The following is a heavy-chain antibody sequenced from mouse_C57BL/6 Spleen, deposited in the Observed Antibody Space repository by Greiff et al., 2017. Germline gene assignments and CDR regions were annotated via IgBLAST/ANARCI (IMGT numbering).Heavy chain of an antibody. Sequence: QVHVKQPGAELVKPGASVKMSCKASGYTFTSYWITWVKQRPGQGLEWIGDIYPGSGSTNYNEKFKSKATLTVDTSSSTAYMQLSSLTSEDSAVYYCAVYDGSSLDYWGQGTTLTVSS. CDR2: IYPGSGST. CDR1: GYTFTSYW. J-gene: IGHJ2*01. CDR3: AVYDGSSLDY. D-gene: IGHD2-3*01. V-gene: IGHV1-55*01.